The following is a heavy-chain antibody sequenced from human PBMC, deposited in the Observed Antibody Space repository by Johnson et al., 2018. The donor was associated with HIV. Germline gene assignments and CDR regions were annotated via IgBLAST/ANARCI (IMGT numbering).Heavy chain of an antibody. D-gene: IGHD2-8*01. Sequence: VQLVESGGGLVQPGGSLRLSCAASGFTVSSNYMSWVRQAPGKGLEWVSVIYSGDRTYSAVSVKGRFTISRDSSKNTLFLQMNSLRVEDTAVYYCARLKNGAFDIWGQGTMVTVSS. V-gene: IGHV3-66*01. CDR2: IYSGDRT. J-gene: IGHJ3*02. CDR3: ARLKNGAFDI. CDR1: GFTVSSNY.